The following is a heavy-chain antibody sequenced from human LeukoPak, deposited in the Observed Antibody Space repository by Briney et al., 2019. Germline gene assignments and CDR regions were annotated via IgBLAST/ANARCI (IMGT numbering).Heavy chain of an antibody. CDR3: AGGYSYGASGFDY. CDR2: ISSGSTYI. CDR1: GFTFSSYA. V-gene: IGHV3-21*01. Sequence: PGGSLRLSCAASGFTFSSYAMSWVRQAPGKGLEWVSSISSGSTYIYYADSVKGRFTISRDNARNSLYLQMNSLRAEDTAVYYCAGGYSYGASGFDYWGQGTLVTVSS. D-gene: IGHD5-18*01. J-gene: IGHJ4*02.